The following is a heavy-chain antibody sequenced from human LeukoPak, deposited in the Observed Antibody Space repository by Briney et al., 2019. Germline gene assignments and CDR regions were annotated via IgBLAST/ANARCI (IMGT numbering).Heavy chain of an antibody. CDR2: IYYSGST. Sequence: SETLSLTCTVSGGTISSYYWSWIRQPPGKGLEWIGYIYYSGSTNYNPSLKSRVTISVDTSKNQFSLKLSSVTAADTAVYYCARPPPCFGPSLDPWGQGTLVTVSS. V-gene: IGHV4-59*01. CDR3: ARPPPCFGPSLDP. D-gene: IGHD3-10*01. CDR1: GGTISSYY. J-gene: IGHJ5*02.